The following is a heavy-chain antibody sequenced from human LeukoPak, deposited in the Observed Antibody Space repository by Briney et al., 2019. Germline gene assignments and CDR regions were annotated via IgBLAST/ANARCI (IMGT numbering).Heavy chain of an antibody. CDR2: ISSSSSYI. V-gene: IGHV3-21*01. CDR1: GFTFSSYS. D-gene: IGHD2-2*01. CDR3: ARLKLLWSNYFDY. Sequence: GGSLRLSCAASGFTFSSYSMNWVRQAPGKGLEWVSSISSSSSYIYYADSVKGRFTISRDNAKNSLYLQMNSLRAEDMAVYYCARLKLLWSNYFDYWGQGTLVTVSS. J-gene: IGHJ4*02.